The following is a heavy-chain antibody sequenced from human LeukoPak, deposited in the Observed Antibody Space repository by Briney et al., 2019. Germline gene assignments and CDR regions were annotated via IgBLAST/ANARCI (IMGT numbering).Heavy chain of an antibody. CDR1: GGSFSGYY. V-gene: IGHV4-34*01. J-gene: IGHJ4*02. Sequence: SETLSLTCAVYGGSFSGYYWSWIRQPPGKGLEWIGEINHSGSTNYNPSLKSRVTISVDTSKNQFSLELSSVTAADTAVYYCARGLVVRGAIDYWGQGTLVTVSS. CDR2: INHSGST. CDR3: ARGLVVRGAIDY. D-gene: IGHD3-10*01.